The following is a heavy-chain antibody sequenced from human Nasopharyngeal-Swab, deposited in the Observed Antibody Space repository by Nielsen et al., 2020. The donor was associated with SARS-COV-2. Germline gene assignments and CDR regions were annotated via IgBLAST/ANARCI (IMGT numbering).Heavy chain of an antibody. J-gene: IGHJ4*02. Sequence: GESLKISCAASGFTFSSYSMNWVRQAPGKGLEWVSYISSSSSTIYYADSVKGRFTISSDNAKNSLYLQMNSLRDEDTAVYYCASLYSSSYDYWGQGTLVTVSS. D-gene: IGHD6-13*01. V-gene: IGHV3-48*02. CDR1: GFTFSSYS. CDR2: ISSSSSTI. CDR3: ASLYSSSYDY.